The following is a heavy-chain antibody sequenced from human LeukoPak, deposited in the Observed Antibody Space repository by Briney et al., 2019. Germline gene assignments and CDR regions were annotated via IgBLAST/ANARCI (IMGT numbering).Heavy chain of an antibody. J-gene: IGHJ4*02. CDR3: ASRRDGYNTIDY. CDR2: IYYSGSA. D-gene: IGHD5-24*01. CDR1: GGSISTGAYS. Sequence: PSQTLSLTCAVSGGSISTGAYSWSWIRQAPGKGLEWIGYIYYSGSAYYNPSLKSRVTLSVDTSKNQFSLKLSSVTAADTAVYYCASRRDGYNTIDYWGQGTLVTVSS. V-gene: IGHV4-31*11.